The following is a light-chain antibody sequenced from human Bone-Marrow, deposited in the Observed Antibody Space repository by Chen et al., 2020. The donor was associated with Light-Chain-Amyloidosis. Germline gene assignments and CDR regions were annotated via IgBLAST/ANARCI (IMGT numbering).Light chain of an antibody. CDR1: NIGDKS. V-gene: IGLV3-21*02. Sequence: SYVLTQPPSVSVAPGQTAGITCGGNNIGDKSVHWLQQKPGQAPLMVVFADSDRPSGIPERFSGSNSGNPAALTIRRVEAGDEADYFCQVGDPTTYHVIFGGGTRLTVL. J-gene: IGLJ2*01. CDR3: QVGDPTTYHVI. CDR2: ADS.